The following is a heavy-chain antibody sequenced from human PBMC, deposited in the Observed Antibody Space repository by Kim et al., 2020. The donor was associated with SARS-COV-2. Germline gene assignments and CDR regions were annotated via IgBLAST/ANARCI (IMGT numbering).Heavy chain of an antibody. Sequence: SETLSLTCTVSGGSISSYYWSWIRQPPGKGLEWIGYIYYSGSTNYNPSLKSRVTISVDTSKNQFSLKLSSVTAADTAVYYCARGGVSRYYYGMDVWGQGT. CDR1: GGSISSYY. J-gene: IGHJ6*02. CDR3: ARGGVSRYYYGMDV. D-gene: IGHD2-8*01. V-gene: IGHV4-59*13. CDR2: IYYSGST.